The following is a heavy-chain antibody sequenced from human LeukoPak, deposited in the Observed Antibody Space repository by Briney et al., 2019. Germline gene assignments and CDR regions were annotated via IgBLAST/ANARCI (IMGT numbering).Heavy chain of an antibody. Sequence: SETLSLTCAVSGAFITDNYWWSWARQPPGKGLEWIGEIYHSGTTNYNPSLQSRVTMSVDKSKNQFSLKLSSVTAADTAVYYCATYFYGEYGSYYFDYWGQGTLVTVSS. CDR1: GAFITDNYW. J-gene: IGHJ4*02. CDR2: IYHSGTT. V-gene: IGHV4-4*02. CDR3: ATYFYGEYGSYYFDY. D-gene: IGHD4-17*01.